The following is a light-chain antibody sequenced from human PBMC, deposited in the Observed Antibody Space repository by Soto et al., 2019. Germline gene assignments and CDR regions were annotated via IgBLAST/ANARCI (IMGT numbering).Light chain of an antibody. Sequence: EIVLTQSPGTLSLSPGERATLSCRASQSVSSSYLAWYQQKPGQAPRLLMYAVSTRATGIPDRFSGSGSGTDFTLTISRLEPEDFAVYYCQQYGSSGTFGQGTKVDI. CDR3: QQYGSSGT. J-gene: IGKJ1*01. V-gene: IGKV3-20*01. CDR2: AVS. CDR1: QSVSSSY.